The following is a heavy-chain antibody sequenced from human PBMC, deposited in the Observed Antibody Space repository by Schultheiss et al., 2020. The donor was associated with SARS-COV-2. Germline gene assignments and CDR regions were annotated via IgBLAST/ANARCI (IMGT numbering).Heavy chain of an antibody. Sequence: SETLSLTCAVYGGSFSGYYWGWIRQPPGKGLEWIGYIYYSGSTKYNPSLKSRVTISVDTSKNQFSLKLSSVTAADTAVYYCARDSDYYDSSGYQGFDYWGQGTLVTVSS. CDR3: ARDSDYYDSSGYQGFDY. CDR2: IYYSGST. V-gene: IGHV4-34*11. CDR1: GGSFSGYY. D-gene: IGHD3-22*01. J-gene: IGHJ4*02.